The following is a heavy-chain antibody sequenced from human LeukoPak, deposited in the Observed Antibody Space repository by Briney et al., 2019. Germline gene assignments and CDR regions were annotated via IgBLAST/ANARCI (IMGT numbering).Heavy chain of an antibody. D-gene: IGHD6-13*01. Sequence: GGSLRLSCAASGFTFSRYPMHWVRQAPGKGLEWVAVISTDGRDKKYADSVKGRFTISRDNSKNTVDLQMSSLRAEDTAVYYCARDSQIAAAIYFFDYWGQGTLVTVSS. V-gene: IGHV3-30*04. J-gene: IGHJ4*02. CDR1: GFTFSRYP. CDR3: ARDSQIAAAIYFFDY. CDR2: ISTDGRDK.